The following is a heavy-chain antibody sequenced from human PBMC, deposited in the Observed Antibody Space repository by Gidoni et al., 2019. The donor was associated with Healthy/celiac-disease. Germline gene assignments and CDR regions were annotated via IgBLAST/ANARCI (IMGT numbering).Heavy chain of an antibody. D-gene: IGHD3-9*01. V-gene: IGHV3-23*01. Sequence: EVQLLEPGGGLVQPGGSLSLSCAASGFPFSSYAMSWVRQAPGKGLEWVSAISGSGGSTYYADSVKGRFTISRDNSKNTLYLQMNSLRAEDTAVYYCAKDLRYFDWLPGKTFDYWGQGTLVTVSS. J-gene: IGHJ4*02. CDR3: AKDLRYFDWLPGKTFDY. CDR2: ISGSGGST. CDR1: GFPFSSYA.